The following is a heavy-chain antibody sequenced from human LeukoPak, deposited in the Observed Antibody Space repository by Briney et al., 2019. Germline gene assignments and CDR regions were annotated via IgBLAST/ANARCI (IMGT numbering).Heavy chain of an antibody. CDR2: ISACNGNT. J-gene: IGHJ4*02. Sequence: GASVKVSCKASGYTFTSYGISWVRQAPGQGLEWMGSISACNGNTNYAQKLQGRVTMTTDTSTSTAYMELRSLRSDDTAVYYCARGPYYYDSSGYPPFDYWGQGTLVTVSS. CDR1: GYTFTSYG. CDR3: ARGPYYYDSSGYPPFDY. D-gene: IGHD3-22*01. V-gene: IGHV1-18*01.